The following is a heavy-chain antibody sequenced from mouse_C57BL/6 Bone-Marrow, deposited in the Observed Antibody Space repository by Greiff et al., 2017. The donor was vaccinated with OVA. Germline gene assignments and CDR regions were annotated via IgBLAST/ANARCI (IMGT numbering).Heavy chain of an antibody. D-gene: IGHD1-1*01. CDR1: GFNIKDDY. CDR2: IDPENGDT. CDR3: TSSYYYGSSYVRYFDV. Sequence: EVQLQQSGAELVRPGASVKLSCTASGFNIKDDYMHWVKQRPEQGLEWIGWIDPENGDTEYASKFQGKATITADTSSNTAYLQLSSLTSEDTAVYYCTSSYYYGSSYVRYFDVWGTGTTVTVSS. J-gene: IGHJ1*03. V-gene: IGHV14-4*01.